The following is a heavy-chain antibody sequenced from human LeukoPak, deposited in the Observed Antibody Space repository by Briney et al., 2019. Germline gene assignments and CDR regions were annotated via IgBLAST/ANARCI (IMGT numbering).Heavy chain of an antibody. V-gene: IGHV4-34*01. Sequence: RPSETLSLTCAVYGGSFSDYYWSWIRQPPGKGLQWIGEISHSGSTNYNPSLKSRVTISVDTSKNQFSLKLSSVTAADTAVYYCARALAHRHWGQGTLVTVSS. CDR1: GGSFSDYY. D-gene: IGHD3-16*02. J-gene: IGHJ4*02. CDR3: ARALAHRH. CDR2: ISHSGST.